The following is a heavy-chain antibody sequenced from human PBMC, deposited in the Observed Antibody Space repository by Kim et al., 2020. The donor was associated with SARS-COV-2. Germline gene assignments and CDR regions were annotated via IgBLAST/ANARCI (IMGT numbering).Heavy chain of an antibody. J-gene: IGHJ5*02. Sequence: ASVKVSCKASGYTFTSYDINWVRQATGQGLEWMGWMNPNSGNTGYAQKFQGRVTMTRNTSISTAYMELSSLRSEDTAVYYCARGLRITIFGVVIIGGRNWFDPWGQGTLVTVSS. CDR2: MNPNSGNT. CDR3: ARGLRITIFGVVIIGGRNWFDP. V-gene: IGHV1-8*01. CDR1: GYTFTSYD. D-gene: IGHD3-3*01.